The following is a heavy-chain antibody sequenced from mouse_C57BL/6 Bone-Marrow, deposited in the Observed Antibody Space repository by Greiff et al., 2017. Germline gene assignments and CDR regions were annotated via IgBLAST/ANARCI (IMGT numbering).Heavy chain of an antibody. CDR1: GYAFTNYL. V-gene: IGHV1-54*01. CDR3: ARSEWLLHYAMDY. D-gene: IGHD2-3*01. J-gene: IGHJ4*01. Sequence: VQLQQSGAELVRPGTSVKVSCKASGYAFTNYLIEWVKQRPGQGLEWIGVINPGSGGTNYNEKFKGKATLTADKSSSTAYMQLSSLTSEDSAVYFCARSEWLLHYAMDYWGQGTSVTVSS. CDR2: INPGSGGT.